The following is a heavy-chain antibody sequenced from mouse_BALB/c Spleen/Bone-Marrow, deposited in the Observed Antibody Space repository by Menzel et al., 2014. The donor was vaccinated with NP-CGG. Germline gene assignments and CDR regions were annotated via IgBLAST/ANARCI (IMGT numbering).Heavy chain of an antibody. CDR2: IYPGGGIT. Sequence: QVQLKDSGAEFVKPGASVKMSCKASGYTFTNYWINWVKQRPGQGLEWIGDIYPGGGITNYNEKFKNKATLTLDTSSRTAYMQLNSLTSEDSAVYYCSRGVYYGSYVSAMDYWGQGTSVTVSS. D-gene: IGHD2-3*01. V-gene: IGHV1-55*01. J-gene: IGHJ4*01. CDR1: GYTFTNYW. CDR3: SRGVYYGSYVSAMDY.